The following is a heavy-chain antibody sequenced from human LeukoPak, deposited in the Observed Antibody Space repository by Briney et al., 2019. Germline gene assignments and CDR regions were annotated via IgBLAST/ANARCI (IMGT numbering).Heavy chain of an antibody. CDR3: ARGGRQWLYYFDY. V-gene: IGHV4-59*01. D-gene: IGHD6-19*01. Sequence: SETLSLTCTVSGGSISSYYWSWIRQAPGKGLEWIGYIYYSGSTNYNPSLKSRVSISVDTSKNHFSLKLSSVTAADTAVYYCARGGRQWLYYFDYWGQGTLVTVSS. CDR2: IYYSGST. CDR1: GGSISSYY. J-gene: IGHJ4*02.